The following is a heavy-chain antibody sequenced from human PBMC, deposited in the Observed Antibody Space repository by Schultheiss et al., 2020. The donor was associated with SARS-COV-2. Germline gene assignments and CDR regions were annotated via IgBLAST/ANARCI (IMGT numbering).Heavy chain of an antibody. J-gene: IGHJ2*01. D-gene: IGHD3-22*01. V-gene: IGHV4-4*02. CDR1: GGSISSSNW. CDR3: ARVYYDSSGYRQHFDL. Sequence: SETLSLTCAVSGGSISSSNWWSWVRQPPGKGLEWIGEIYERGYTKYNPSLMSRVTISVDTSKNQFSLKLSSVTAADTAVYYCARVYYDSSGYRQHFDLWGRGTLVTVSS. CDR2: IYERGYT.